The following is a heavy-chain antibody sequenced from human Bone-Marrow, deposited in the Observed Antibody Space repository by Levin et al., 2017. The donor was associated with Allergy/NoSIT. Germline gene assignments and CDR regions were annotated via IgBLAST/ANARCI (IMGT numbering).Heavy chain of an antibody. J-gene: IGHJ4*02. Sequence: GASVKVSCKASGGTFSSYTISWVRQAPEQGLEWMGRIIPILGIANYAQKFQGRVTITADKSTSTAYMELSSLRSEDTAVYYCARDLGSGSQPKDYWGQGTLVTVSS. CDR3: ARDLGSGSQPKDY. CDR1: GGTFSSYT. CDR2: IIPILGIA. D-gene: IGHD1-26*01. V-gene: IGHV1-69*04.